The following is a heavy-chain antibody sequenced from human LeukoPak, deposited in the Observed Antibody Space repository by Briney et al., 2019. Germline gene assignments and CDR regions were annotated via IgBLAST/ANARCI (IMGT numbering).Heavy chain of an antibody. CDR2: INHSGST. J-gene: IGHJ5*02. CDR1: GGSFSGYY. V-gene: IGHV4-34*01. D-gene: IGHD2-15*01. CDR3: ASILGYCSGGSCSTRDNWFDP. Sequence: SETLSLTCAVYGGSFSGYYWSWIRQPPGKGLEWIGEINHSGSTNYNPSLKGRVTISVDTSKNQFSLKLSSVTAADTAVYYCASILGYCSGGSCSTRDNWFDPWGQGTLVTVSS.